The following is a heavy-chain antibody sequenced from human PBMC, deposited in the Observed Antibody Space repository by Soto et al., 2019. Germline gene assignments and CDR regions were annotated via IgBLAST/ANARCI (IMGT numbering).Heavy chain of an antibody. CDR2: IYYSGST. CDR1: GGSISSYY. V-gene: IGHV4-59*01. CDR3: ARLLFGAANWFDP. D-gene: IGHD3-10*01. Sequence: PSETLSLTCTVSGGSISSYYWSWIRQPPGKGLEWIGYIYYSGSTNYNPSLKSRVTISVDTSKNQFSLKLSSVTAADTAVYYCARLLFGAANWFDPWGQGXLVTVSS. J-gene: IGHJ5*02.